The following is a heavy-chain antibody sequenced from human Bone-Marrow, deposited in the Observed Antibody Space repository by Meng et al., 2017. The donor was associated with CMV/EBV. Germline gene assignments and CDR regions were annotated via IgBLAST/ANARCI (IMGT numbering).Heavy chain of an antibody. CDR1: GFTFSSYA. J-gene: IGHJ4*02. CDR3: ARVSSYYYDSSGFDY. D-gene: IGHD3-22*01. Sequence: GESLKISCAASGFTFSSYAMHWVRQAPGKGLEWVAVISYDGSNKYYADSVKGRFTISRDNSKNTLYLQMNSLRAEDTAVYYCARVSSYYYDSSGFDYWGQGTLVTVSS. V-gene: IGHV3-30*04. CDR2: ISYDGSNK.